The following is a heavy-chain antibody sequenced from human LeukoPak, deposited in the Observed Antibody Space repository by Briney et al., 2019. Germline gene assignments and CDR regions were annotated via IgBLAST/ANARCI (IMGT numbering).Heavy chain of an antibody. V-gene: IGHV4-59*08. D-gene: IGHD3-16*01. CDR2: IYYSGST. J-gene: IGHJ6*02. CDR3: ARLGGGDDYVWGSHYYYYGMDG. Sequence: SETLSLSCTVSGGSSSSYYWSWIRQPPGKGLEWIGYIYYSGSTNYNPSLKSRLTISVDTSKNQFSLKLSSVTAADTAVYYCARLGGGDDYVWGSHYYYYGMDGWGQGTTVTVSS. CDR1: GGSSSSYY.